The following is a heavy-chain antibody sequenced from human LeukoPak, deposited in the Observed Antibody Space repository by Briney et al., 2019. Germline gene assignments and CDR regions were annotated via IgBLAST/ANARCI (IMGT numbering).Heavy chain of an antibody. CDR3: TRRAARWQFDL. J-gene: IGHJ2*01. V-gene: IGHV3-20*04. CDR2: INWKTGNG. CDR1: GFTFSNAW. Sequence: GGSLRLSCAASGFTFSNAWMSWVRQAPGKGLGWVSGINWKTGNGIYADSVKGRFTISRDNAKNSLYLQMSSLRAEDTALYYCTRRAARWQFDLWGRGTLLTVSS. D-gene: IGHD5-24*01.